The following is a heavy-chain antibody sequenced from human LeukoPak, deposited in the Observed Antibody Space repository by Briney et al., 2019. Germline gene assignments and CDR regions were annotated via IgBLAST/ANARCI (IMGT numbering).Heavy chain of an antibody. CDR1: GGTFSSYA. CDR3: ATLYSSSFYYFDY. D-gene: IGHD6-13*01. CDR2: IIPIFGTA. Sequence: SVKVSCKASGGTFSSYAISWVRQAPGQGLEWMGGIIPIFGTANYAQKFQGRVTITTNESTSTAYMELSSLRSEDTAVYYCATLYSSSFYYFDYWGQGTLVTVSS. J-gene: IGHJ4*02. V-gene: IGHV1-69*05.